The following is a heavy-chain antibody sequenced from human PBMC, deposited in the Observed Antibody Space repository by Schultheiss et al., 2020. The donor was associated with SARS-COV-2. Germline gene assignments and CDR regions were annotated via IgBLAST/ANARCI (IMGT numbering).Heavy chain of an antibody. CDR2: IGTAGDT. CDR1: GFTFSSYD. D-gene: IGHD6-19*01. V-gene: IGHV3-13*01. Sequence: GGSLRLSCAASGFTFSSYDMHWVRQATGKGLEWVSAIGTAGDTYYPGSVKGRFTISRENAKNSLYLQMNSLRAGDTAVYYCAREGIAVGGGYFDYWGQGTLVTVSS. CDR3: AREGIAVGGGYFDY. J-gene: IGHJ4*02.